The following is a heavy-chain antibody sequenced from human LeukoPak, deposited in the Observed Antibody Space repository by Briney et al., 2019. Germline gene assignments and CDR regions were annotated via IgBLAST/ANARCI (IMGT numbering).Heavy chain of an antibody. J-gene: IGHJ4*02. V-gene: IGHV3-43*01. CDR2: ISWDGGST. Sequence: GGSLRLSCAASGFTSDDYTMHWVRQAPGKGLEWVSLISWDGGSTYYVDSMKGRFTISRDNAKNSLYLQMNSLRAEDTAVYYCTRERVTYYFDYWGRGTLVTVSS. D-gene: IGHD2-21*02. CDR1: GFTSDDYT. CDR3: TRERVTYYFDY.